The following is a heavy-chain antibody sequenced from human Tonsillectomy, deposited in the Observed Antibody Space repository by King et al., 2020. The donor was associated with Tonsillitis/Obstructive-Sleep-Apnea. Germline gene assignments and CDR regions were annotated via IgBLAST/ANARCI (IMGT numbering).Heavy chain of an antibody. V-gene: IGHV4-59*01. CDR2: IYYSGST. CDR1: GGSISSYY. J-gene: IGHJ6*03. CDR3: ARGSNLAYYYYYMDV. D-gene: IGHD1-26*01. Sequence: QLQESGPGLVKPSETLSLTCTVSGGSISSYYWSWIRQPPGKGLEWIGDIYYSGSTNYNPSLKSRVTVSVATSKNQFSLKLSSVTAADTAVYYCARGSNLAYYYYYMDVWGKGTTVTVS.